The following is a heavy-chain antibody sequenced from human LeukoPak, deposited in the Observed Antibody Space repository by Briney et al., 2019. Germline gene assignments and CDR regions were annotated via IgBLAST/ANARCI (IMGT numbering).Heavy chain of an antibody. J-gene: IGHJ4*02. CDR3: ARVEDYYDSSGYYYDY. CDR2: ISSNGGST. V-gene: IGHV3-64*01. D-gene: IGHD3-22*01. CDR1: GFTFSSYA. Sequence: GGSPRLSCAASGFTFSSYAMHWVRQAPGKGLEYVSAISSNGGSTYYANSVKGRFTISRDNSKNTLYLQMGSLRAEDMAVYYCARVEDYYDSSGYYYDYWGQGTLVTVSS.